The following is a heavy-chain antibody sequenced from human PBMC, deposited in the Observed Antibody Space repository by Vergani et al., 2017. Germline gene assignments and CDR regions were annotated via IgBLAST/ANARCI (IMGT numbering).Heavy chain of an antibody. J-gene: IGHJ4*02. CDR1: GGSFSGYY. Sequence: QVQLQQWGAGLLKPSETLSLTCAVYGGSFSGYYWSWIRQPPGKGLEWIGEINHSGSTNYNPSLKSRVTISVDTSKNQFSLKLVSVTAADTAVYYCARGKGSTSCYGYWGQGTLVTVSS. CDR3: ARGKGSTSCYGY. CDR2: INHSGST. D-gene: IGHD2-2*01. V-gene: IGHV4-34*01.